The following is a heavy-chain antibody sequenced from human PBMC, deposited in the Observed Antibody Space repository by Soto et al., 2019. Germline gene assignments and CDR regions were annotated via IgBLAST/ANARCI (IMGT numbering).Heavy chain of an antibody. D-gene: IGHD4-17*01. CDR1: GDTFTSYY. CDR3: TRAPSYGAFDI. Sequence: QVQLVQSGAEAKKPGASVKVSCKASGDTFTSYYIHWVRQAPGQGLEWMGIINPSGGSTTYAQKFQGRVTMTRDTSPSTGYMELSSLRSEDTAVYYCTRAPSYGAFDIWGEGTMVTASS. J-gene: IGHJ3*02. V-gene: IGHV1-46*03. CDR2: INPSGGST.